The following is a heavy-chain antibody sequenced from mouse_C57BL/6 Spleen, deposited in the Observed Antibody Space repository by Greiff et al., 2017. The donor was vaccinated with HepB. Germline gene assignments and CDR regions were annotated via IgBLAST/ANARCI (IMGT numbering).Heavy chain of an antibody. CDR1: GFNIKNTY. D-gene: IGHD2-3*01. V-gene: IGHV14-3*01. Sequence: EVKLQESVAELVRPGASVKLSCTASGFNIKNTYMHWVKQRPEQGLEWIGRIDPANGNTKYAPKFQGKATITADTSSNTAYLQLSSLTSEDTAIYYCAGGPLYDGYWDAMDYWGQGTSVTVSS. CDR3: AGGPLYDGYWDAMDY. CDR2: IDPANGNT. J-gene: IGHJ4*01.